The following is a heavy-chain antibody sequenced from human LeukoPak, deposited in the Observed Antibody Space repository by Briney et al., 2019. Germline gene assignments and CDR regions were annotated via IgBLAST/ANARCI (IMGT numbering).Heavy chain of an antibody. V-gene: IGHV3-33*08. D-gene: IGHD4-17*01. CDR2: IWYDGSNK. Sequence: SGGSLRLSCAASGFTFSSYGMHWVRQAPGKGLEWVAVIWYDGSNKYYADSVKGRFTISRDNSKNTLYLQMNSLRAEDTAVYYCAREFRSGDYSYYFDYWGQGTLVTVSS. J-gene: IGHJ4*02. CDR3: AREFRSGDYSYYFDY. CDR1: GFTFSSYG.